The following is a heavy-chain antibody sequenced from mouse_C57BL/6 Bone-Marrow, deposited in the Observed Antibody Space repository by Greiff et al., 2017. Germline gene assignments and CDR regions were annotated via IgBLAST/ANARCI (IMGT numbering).Heavy chain of an antibody. CDR2: IDPENGDT. CDR1: GFNIKDDY. J-gene: IGHJ3*01. D-gene: IGHD4-1*01. Sequence: VQLKESGAELVRPGASVKLSCTASGFNIKDDYMHWVKQRPEQGLEWIGWIDPENGDTEYASKFQGKATITADTSSNTAYLQLSRLTSEDTAVYDCTAGGYALFADWGQGTLVTVSA. V-gene: IGHV14-4*01. CDR3: TAGGYALFAD.